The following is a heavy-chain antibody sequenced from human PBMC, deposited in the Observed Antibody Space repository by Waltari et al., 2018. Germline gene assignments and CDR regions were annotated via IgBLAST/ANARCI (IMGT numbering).Heavy chain of an antibody. Sequence: EVQLVESGGGLIQPGGSLRLSCAASGFTVSSNYMSWVRQAPGKGLEWVSVICSGGSTYYADSVKGRFTISRDNSKNTLYLQMNSLRAEDTAVYYCAKEEGYCSGGSCYSNYFDYWGQGTLVTVSS. J-gene: IGHJ4*02. CDR2: ICSGGST. V-gene: IGHV3-53*01. CDR1: GFTVSSNY. D-gene: IGHD2-15*01. CDR3: AKEEGYCSGGSCYSNYFDY.